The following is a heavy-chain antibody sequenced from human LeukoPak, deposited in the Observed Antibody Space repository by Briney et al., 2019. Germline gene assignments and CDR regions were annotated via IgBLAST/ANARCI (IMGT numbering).Heavy chain of an antibody. D-gene: IGHD6-19*01. CDR2: TYYRSKWYN. CDR3: ARGGPDSSGPNFDY. V-gene: IGHV6-1*01. Sequence: SQTLSLTCAISGDSVSSNSAAWNWLRQSPSRGLEWLGRTYYRSKWYNDYAVSVKSRITINPDTSKNQFSLQLNSVTPEDTAVYYCARGGPDSSGPNFDYWGQGTLVTVSS. J-gene: IGHJ4*02. CDR1: GDSVSSNSAA.